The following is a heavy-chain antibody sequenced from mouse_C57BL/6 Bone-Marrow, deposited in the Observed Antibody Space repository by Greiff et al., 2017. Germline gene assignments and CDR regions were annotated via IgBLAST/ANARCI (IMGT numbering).Heavy chain of an antibody. CDR2: IYPSDSET. Sequence: VQLQQPGAELVRPGSSVKLSCKASGYTFTSYWMDWVKQRPGQGLEWIGNIYPSDSETHYNQKFKDKATLTVDKSSSTAYMQLSSLPSEDSAVYLFASYYRGFAYWGQGTLVTVSA. CDR3: ASYYRGFAY. J-gene: IGHJ3*01. D-gene: IGHD2-12*01. CDR1: GYTFTSYW. V-gene: IGHV1-61*01.